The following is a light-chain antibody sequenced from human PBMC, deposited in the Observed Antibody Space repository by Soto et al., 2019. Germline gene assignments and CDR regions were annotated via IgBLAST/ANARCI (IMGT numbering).Light chain of an antibody. V-gene: IGKV3-11*01. CDR2: DAS. J-gene: IGKJ5*01. CDR1: QSVDSY. CDR3: QQRRSWPIT. Sequence: EIVLPQSPAPLSLSPGERATLSCRASQSVDSYLAWYQQKPGQAPRLLIYDASNRATGIPARFSGSGSETDFTLTISSLEPEDFAVYYGQQRRSWPITCGQGTQLEIK.